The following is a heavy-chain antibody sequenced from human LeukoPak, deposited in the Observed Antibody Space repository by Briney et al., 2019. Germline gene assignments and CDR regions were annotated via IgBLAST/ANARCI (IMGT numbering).Heavy chain of an antibody. CDR3: SKAPLGACAGAVCYYLDV. V-gene: IGHV3-23*01. CDR1: EFSISHYA. D-gene: IGHD2-8*02. Sequence: TGGSLRLSCTASEFSISHYAMSWVRQAPGKGLEWVSADTSSTTSTYYASSVRGRFTISRDNSMNTLYLQTNSLRADDTAVYYCSKAPLGACAGAVCYYLDVWGKGTTVIVSS. J-gene: IGHJ6*03. CDR2: DTSSTTST.